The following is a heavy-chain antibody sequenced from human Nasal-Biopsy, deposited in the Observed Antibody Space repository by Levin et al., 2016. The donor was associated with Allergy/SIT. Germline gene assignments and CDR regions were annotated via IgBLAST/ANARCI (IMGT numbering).Heavy chain of an antibody. CDR3: AQDSPIHDYNATSTS. Sequence: GGSLRLSCVGSGFTFSRYWMAWVRQAPGKGLEWVANIKRDGSDIHYVDSVRGRFIISRDNAQNSLYLQMNNLRVEDTARYYCAQDSPIHDYNATSTSWGQGTLVTVSS. D-gene: IGHD4-11*01. J-gene: IGHJ4*02. V-gene: IGHV3-7*03. CDR1: GFTFSRYW. CDR2: IKRDGSDI.